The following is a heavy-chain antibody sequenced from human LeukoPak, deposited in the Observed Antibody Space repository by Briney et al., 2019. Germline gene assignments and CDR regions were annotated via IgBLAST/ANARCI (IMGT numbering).Heavy chain of an antibody. J-gene: IGHJ4*02. CDR1: GGSISSYY. CDR2: IYYSGST. D-gene: IGHD1-26*01. Sequence: SETLSLTCTVSGGSISSYYWSWIRQPPGKGLEWIGYIYYSGSTNYNPSLKSRVTISVDTSKNQFSLKPSSVTAADTAVYYCARGREWEPKVFDYWGQGTLVTVSS. V-gene: IGHV4-59*01. CDR3: ARGREWEPKVFDY.